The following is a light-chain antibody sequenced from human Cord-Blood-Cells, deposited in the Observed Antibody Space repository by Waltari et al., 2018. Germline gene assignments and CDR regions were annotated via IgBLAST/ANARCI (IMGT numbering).Light chain of an antibody. CDR1: QSVSSN. CDR2: GAS. V-gene: IGKV3-15*01. J-gene: IGKJ4*01. Sequence: EIVMPQSPATLPVSPGERATLPCRASQSVSSNLAWYQQKPGQAPRLLIYGASTRATGIPARFSGSGSGTEFTLTISSLQSEDFAVYYCQQYNNWPPLTFGGGTKVEIK. CDR3: QQYNNWPPLT.